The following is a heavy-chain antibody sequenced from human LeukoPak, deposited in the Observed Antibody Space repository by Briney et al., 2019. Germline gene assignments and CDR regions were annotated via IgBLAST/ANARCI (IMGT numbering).Heavy chain of an antibody. CDR3: VRGWDPAYYYFDY. Sequence: SVKVSCKVSGGTFSSYTISWVRQAPGQGLEWMGRIIPILGIANYAQKFQGRVTITADKSTSTAYMELSSLRSEDTAVYYCVRGWDPAYYYFDYWGQGTLVTVSS. J-gene: IGHJ4*02. D-gene: IGHD3-16*01. CDR2: IIPILGIA. CDR1: GGTFSSYT. V-gene: IGHV1-69*02.